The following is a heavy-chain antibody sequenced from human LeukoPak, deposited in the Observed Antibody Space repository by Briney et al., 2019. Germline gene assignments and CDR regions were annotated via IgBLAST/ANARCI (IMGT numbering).Heavy chain of an antibody. J-gene: IGHJ4*02. CDR3: ARGSGAYGDFDY. CDR1: GFTFSSYS. Sequence: GGSLRLSCAASGFTFSSYSMNWVRQAPGKGLEWVSSISSSSSYIYYADSVKGRFTISRDNAKNSLYLQMNSLRAEDTAVYYCARGSGAYGDFDYWGQGTLVTVSS. D-gene: IGHD6-19*01. CDR2: ISSSSSYI. V-gene: IGHV3-21*01.